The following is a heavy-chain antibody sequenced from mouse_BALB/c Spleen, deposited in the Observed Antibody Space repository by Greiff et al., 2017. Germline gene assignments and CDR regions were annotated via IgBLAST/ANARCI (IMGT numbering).Heavy chain of an antibody. CDR3: AREYGVTNYFDY. CDR2: IDPANGNT. J-gene: IGHJ2*01. D-gene: IGHD2-1*01. V-gene: IGHV14-3*02. Sequence: VHVKQSGAELVKPGASVKLSCTASGFNIKDTYMHWVKQRPEQGLEWIGRIDPANGNTKYDPKFQGKATITADTSSNTAYLQLSSLTSEDTAVYYCAREYGVTNYFDYWGQGTTLTVSS. CDR1: GFNIKDTY.